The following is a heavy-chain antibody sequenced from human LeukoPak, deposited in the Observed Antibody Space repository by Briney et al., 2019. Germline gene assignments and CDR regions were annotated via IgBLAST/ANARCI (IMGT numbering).Heavy chain of an antibody. V-gene: IGHV1-2*02. Sequence: AASVKVSCKVSGYTLTELSMHWVRQAPGKGLEWMGWINPNSGGTNYAQKFQGRVTMTRDTSISTAYMELSRLRSDDTAVYYCARGDYYDSGTYRNWFDPWGQGTLVTVSS. CDR2: INPNSGGT. CDR3: ARGDYYDSGTYRNWFDP. D-gene: IGHD3-10*01. J-gene: IGHJ5*02. CDR1: GYTLTELS.